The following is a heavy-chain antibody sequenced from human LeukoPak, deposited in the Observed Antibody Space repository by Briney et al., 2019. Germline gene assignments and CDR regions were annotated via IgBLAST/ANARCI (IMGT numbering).Heavy chain of an antibody. CDR1: GFTFASSW. Sequence: GGSLRLSCVVSGFTFASSWMTWVRQAPGKGLEWVANIKEDGSEKHYVDSVKGRFTISRDNSKNTLYLQMNSLRAEDTAVYYCARDHCSGGSCSTYNWFDPWGQGTLVTVSS. CDR2: IKEDGSEK. J-gene: IGHJ5*02. V-gene: IGHV3-7*01. D-gene: IGHD2-15*01. CDR3: ARDHCSGGSCSTYNWFDP.